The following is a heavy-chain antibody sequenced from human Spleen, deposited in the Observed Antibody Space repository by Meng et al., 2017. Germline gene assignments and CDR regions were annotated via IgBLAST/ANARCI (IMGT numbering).Heavy chain of an antibody. Sequence: SETLSLTCTVSGGSISSSSYYWGWIRQPPGKGLEWIGSIYYSGSTYYNPSLKSRVTISVDTSKNQFSLKLSSVTAADTAVYYCARVRPRAYYYYGMDVWGQGTTVTVSS. CDR2: IYYSGST. J-gene: IGHJ6*02. CDR3: ARVRPRAYYYYGMDV. CDR1: GGSISSSSYY. V-gene: IGHV4-39*07.